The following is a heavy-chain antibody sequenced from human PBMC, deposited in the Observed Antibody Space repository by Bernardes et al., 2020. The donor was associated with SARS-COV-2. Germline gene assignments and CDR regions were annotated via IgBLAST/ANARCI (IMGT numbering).Heavy chain of an antibody. D-gene: IGHD2-2*01. CDR1: GFTFSSYA. J-gene: IGHJ3*02. Sequence: GSLRLSCAASGFTFSSYAMHWVRQAPGKGLEYVSAISSNGGSTYYANSVKGRFTISRDNSKNTLYLQMGSLRAEDMAVYYCAREYSGYCSSTSCLESAFDIWGQGTMVTVSS. V-gene: IGHV3-64*01. CDR2: ISSNGGST. CDR3: AREYSGYCSSTSCLESAFDI.